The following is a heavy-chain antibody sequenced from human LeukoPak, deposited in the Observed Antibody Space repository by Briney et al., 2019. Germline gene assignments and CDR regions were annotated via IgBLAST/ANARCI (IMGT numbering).Heavy chain of an antibody. CDR2: ISSNGGST. CDR3: ARHPGEFRWLYSSSWTEIYYFDY. V-gene: IGHV3-64*01. Sequence: GGSLRLSCAASGFTFSSNAMFWVRQAPGKGLEYVSAISSNGGSTYYANSVKGRFTISRDNSKNTLYLQMNSLRAEDTAVYYCARHPGEFRWLYSSSWTEIYYFDYWGQGTLVTVSS. J-gene: IGHJ4*02. D-gene: IGHD6-13*01. CDR1: GFTFSSNA.